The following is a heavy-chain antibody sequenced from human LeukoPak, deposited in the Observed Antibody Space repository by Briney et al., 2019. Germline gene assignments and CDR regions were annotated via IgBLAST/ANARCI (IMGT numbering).Heavy chain of an antibody. J-gene: IGHJ4*02. V-gene: IGHV1-2*06. CDR2: INPNSGGT. D-gene: IGHD5-18*01. CDR3: ARVVSSYGSSQIDY. CDR1: GYTFTGYY. Sequence: PEASVKVSCKASGYTFTGYYMHWVRQAPGQGLEWMGRINPNSGGTNYAQKFQGRVTMTRDTSISTAYMELSRLRSDDTAVYYCARVVSSYGSSQIDYWGQGTLVTVSS.